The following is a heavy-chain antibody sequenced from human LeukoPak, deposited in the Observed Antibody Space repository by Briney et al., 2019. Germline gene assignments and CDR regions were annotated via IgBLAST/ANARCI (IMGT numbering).Heavy chain of an antibody. CDR1: GGSISSYY. D-gene: IGHD3-9*01. J-gene: IGHJ4*02. V-gene: IGHV4-59*01. CDR3: ARNILTGYYDY. Sequence: SETLSLTCTVSGGSISSYYWSWIRQPPGKGLEWIGYIYYSGSTNYNPSLKSRVTISVDTSKNQFSLKLSSVTAADTAVYYCARNILTGYYDYWGQGTLVTVSS. CDR2: IYYSGST.